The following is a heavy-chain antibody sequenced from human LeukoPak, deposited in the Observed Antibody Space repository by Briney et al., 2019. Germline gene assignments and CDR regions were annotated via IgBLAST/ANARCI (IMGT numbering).Heavy chain of an antibody. CDR1: GFTVSSNY. V-gene: IGHV3-53*01. J-gene: IGHJ3*02. D-gene: IGHD3-16*01. CDR2: IYSGGST. Sequence: HPGGSLRLSCADSGFTVSSNYMSWVRQAPGKGVEWVSVIYSGGSTYYEDSVKGRFTISRDNSKNTLYHQMNSLRAEDTAVYYCARAGGSEAFDIWGQGTMVTVSS. CDR3: ARAGGSEAFDI.